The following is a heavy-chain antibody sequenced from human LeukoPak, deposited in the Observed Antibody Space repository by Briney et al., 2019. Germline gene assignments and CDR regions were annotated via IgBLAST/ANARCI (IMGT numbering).Heavy chain of an antibody. Sequence: ASVKVSCKVSGYTLTELSMHWVRQAPGKGLEWMGGFDPEDGETIYAQKFQGRVTMTEDTSTDTAYMELSSLRSEDTAVYYCARDNRYCSSTSCYSTPIPSDYWGQGTLVTVSS. CDR2: FDPEDGET. CDR3: ARDNRYCSSTSCYSTPIPSDY. CDR1: GYTLTELS. D-gene: IGHD2-2*01. V-gene: IGHV1-24*01. J-gene: IGHJ4*02.